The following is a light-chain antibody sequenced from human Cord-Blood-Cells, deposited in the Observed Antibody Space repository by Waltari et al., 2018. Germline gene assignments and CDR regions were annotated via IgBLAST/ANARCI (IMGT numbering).Light chain of an antibody. CDR2: EVS. Sequence: QSALTQPASVSGSPGQSITISCTGTSSDVGGYNYVSWYQQHPGKAPKLMIYEVSNRPYGVSNRFSGSKSGNTASLTISGLQADDEADYYCSSYTSSSTYVFGTGTKITVL. J-gene: IGLJ1*01. CDR1: SSDVGGYNY. V-gene: IGLV2-14*01. CDR3: SSYTSSSTYV.